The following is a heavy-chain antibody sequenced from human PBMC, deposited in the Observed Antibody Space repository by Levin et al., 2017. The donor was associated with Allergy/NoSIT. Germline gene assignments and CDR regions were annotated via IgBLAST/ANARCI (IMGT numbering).Heavy chain of an antibody. V-gene: IGHV3-23*01. Sequence: QTGGSLRLSCAASGFTFSSYAMSWVRQAPGKGLEWVSAISGSGGSTYYADSVKGRFTISRDNSKNTLYLQMNSLRAEDTAVYYCAKSYLTLFSGEDAFDIWGQGTMVTVSS. CDR1: GFTFSSYA. D-gene: IGHD2-21*01. CDR2: ISGSGGST. J-gene: IGHJ3*02. CDR3: AKSYLTLFSGEDAFDI.